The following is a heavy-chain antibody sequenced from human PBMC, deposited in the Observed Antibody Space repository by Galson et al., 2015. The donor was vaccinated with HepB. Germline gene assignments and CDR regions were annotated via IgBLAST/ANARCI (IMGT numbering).Heavy chain of an antibody. CDR2: ISYDGSNK. V-gene: IGHV3-30-3*01. CDR1: GFTFSSYA. D-gene: IGHD5-12*01. Sequence: SLRLSCAASGFTFSSYAMHWVRQAPGKGLEWVAVISYDGSNKYYADSVKGRFTISRDNSKNTLYLQMNSLRAEDTAVYYCARGLRYYYGMDVWGQGTTVTVSS. J-gene: IGHJ6*02. CDR3: ARGLRYYYGMDV.